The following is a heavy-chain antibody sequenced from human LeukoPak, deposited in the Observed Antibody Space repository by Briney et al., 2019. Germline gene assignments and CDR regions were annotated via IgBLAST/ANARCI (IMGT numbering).Heavy chain of an antibody. V-gene: IGHV3-23*01. D-gene: IGHD3-3*01. J-gene: IGHJ4*02. CDR1: GFTFSSYA. CDR2: ISGSGGST. Sequence: QPGGSLRLSCAASGFTFSSYAMSWVRQAPGKGLEWVSAISGSGGSTYYADSVKGRFTISRDNSKNTLYLQMNSLRAEDTAVYYCAKDLSYDFWSGYDYWGQGTLVTVSS. CDR3: AKDLSYDFWSGYDY.